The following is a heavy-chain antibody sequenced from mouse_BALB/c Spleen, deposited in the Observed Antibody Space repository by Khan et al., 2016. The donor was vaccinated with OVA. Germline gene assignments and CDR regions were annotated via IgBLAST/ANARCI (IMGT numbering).Heavy chain of an antibody. J-gene: IGHJ2*01. Sequence: EVELVESGGGLVQPGGSLKLSCAASGFDFSRYWMTWVRQAPGKGLEWIGEINPASSTINYTPSLKNTFIISRDNAKNTLFLQISKVRSEDTARYYCARPTKEDYFDYWGQGITLTVSS. CDR2: INPASSTI. CDR3: ARPTKEDYFDY. V-gene: IGHV4-1*02. CDR1: GFDFSRYW.